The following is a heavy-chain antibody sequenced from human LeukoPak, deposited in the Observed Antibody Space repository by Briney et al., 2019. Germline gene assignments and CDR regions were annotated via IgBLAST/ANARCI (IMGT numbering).Heavy chain of an antibody. CDR3: ARDNSLVYAFDI. V-gene: IGHV3-33*01. D-gene: IGHD2/OR15-2a*01. J-gene: IGHJ3*02. CDR2: IWYDGSNK. CDR1: GFTFSSYG. Sequence: GGSLRLSCAAPGFTFSSYGMHWVRQAPGKGLEWVAVIWYDGSNKYYADSVKGRFTISRDNSKNTLYLQMNSLRAEDTAVYYCARDNSLVYAFDIWGQGTMVTVSS.